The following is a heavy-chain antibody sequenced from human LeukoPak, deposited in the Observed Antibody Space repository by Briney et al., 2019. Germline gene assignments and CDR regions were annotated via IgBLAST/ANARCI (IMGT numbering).Heavy chain of an antibody. J-gene: IGHJ4*02. CDR2: VDSDDGER. Sequence: ASVKVSCKVSGYTLTDLSMHWVRQAPGKGLEWMGGVDSDDGERLYAQKFQSRVTMTEDAFIDTAYMELSGLRSDDTAVYFCATEVGSRYFEYWGQGALVTVSS. CDR3: ATEVGSRYFEY. D-gene: IGHD6-19*01. CDR1: GYTLTDLS. V-gene: IGHV1-24*01.